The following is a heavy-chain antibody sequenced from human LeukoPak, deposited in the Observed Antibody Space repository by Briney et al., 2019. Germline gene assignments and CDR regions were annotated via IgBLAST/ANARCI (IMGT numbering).Heavy chain of an antibody. D-gene: IGHD3-3*01. CDR2: IYYSGST. Sequence: SETLSLTCIVSGGSISSYYWSWIRQPPGKGLEWIGYIYYSGSTNYKPSLKSRVTISVATSKNQFSLRLSSVTAADTAVYYCARGRSGSTPDNWYDPWGQGTLVTVSS. CDR1: GGSISSYY. CDR3: ARGRSGSTPDNWYDP. J-gene: IGHJ5*02. V-gene: IGHV4-59*01.